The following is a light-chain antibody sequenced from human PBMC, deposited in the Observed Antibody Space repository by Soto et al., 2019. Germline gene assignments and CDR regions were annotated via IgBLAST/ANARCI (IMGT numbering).Light chain of an antibody. CDR3: CSYAGSSTLGV. CDR2: EGS. CDR1: SSDVGSYNL. J-gene: IGLJ1*01. Sequence: QSVLTQPASVYGSPGQSITISCTGTSSDVGSYNLVSWYQQHPGKAPKLMIYEGSKRPSGVSNRFSGSKSGNTASLTISGLQAEDEADYYCCSYAGSSTLGVFGTGTKVTVL. V-gene: IGLV2-23*01.